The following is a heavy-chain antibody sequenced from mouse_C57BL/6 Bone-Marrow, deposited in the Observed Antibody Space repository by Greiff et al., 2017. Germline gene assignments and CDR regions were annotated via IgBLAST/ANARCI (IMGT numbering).Heavy chain of an antibody. CDR1: GFTFSSYC. Sequence: EVKVVEPGGDLVKPGGSLKLSCAASGFTFSSYCMSWVRQTPDKRLEWVATISSGGSYTYYPDSVKGRFTISRDNAKNTLYLQMSSLKSEDTAMYYCARHGRLRRRFAYWGQGTLVTVSA. V-gene: IGHV5-6*01. D-gene: IGHD2-2*01. CDR2: ISSGGSYT. CDR3: ARHGRLRRRFAY. J-gene: IGHJ3*01.